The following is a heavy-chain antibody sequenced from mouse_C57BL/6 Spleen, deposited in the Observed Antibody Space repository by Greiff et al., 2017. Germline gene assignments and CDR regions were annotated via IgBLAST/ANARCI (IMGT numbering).Heavy chain of an antibody. Sequence: QVHVKQSGAELAKPGASVKLSCKASGYTFTSYWMHWVKQRPGQGLEWIGYINPSSGYTKYNQKFKDKATLTADKSSSTAYMQLSSLTYEDSAVYYCAREGITTVVATRYFDVWGTGTTVTVSS. CDR2: INPSSGYT. D-gene: IGHD1-1*01. J-gene: IGHJ1*03. CDR1: GYTFTSYW. CDR3: AREGITTVVATRYFDV. V-gene: IGHV1-7*01.